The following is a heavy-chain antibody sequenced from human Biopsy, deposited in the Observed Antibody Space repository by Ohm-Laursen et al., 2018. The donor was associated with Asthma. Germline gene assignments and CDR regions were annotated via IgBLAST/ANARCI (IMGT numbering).Heavy chain of an antibody. CDR1: GFTFSSYA. V-gene: IGHV3-23*01. D-gene: IGHD6-19*01. CDR3: ARGDSSGWSHYYFDY. Sequence: GQTLSLTCAALGFTFSSYAMSWVRQAPGKGLEWVSAISGSGGSTYYADSARGRFTISRDFSKNTLHLQMHSLRVEDTAVYYCARGDSSGWSHYYFDYWGQGTLVTVSS. J-gene: IGHJ4*02. CDR2: ISGSGGST.